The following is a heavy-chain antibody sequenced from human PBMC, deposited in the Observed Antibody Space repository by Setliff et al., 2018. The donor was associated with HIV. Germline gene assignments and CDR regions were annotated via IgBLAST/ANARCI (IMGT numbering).Heavy chain of an antibody. V-gene: IGHV5-51*01. CDR2: IYPGDSNT. Sequence: PGESLKISCKGSGYSFISYWIGWVRQMPGKGLEWMGIIYPGDSNTKYSPSSQGQVTLSVDKSISTAYLQWSSLKASDTAMYYCARLSVVTATRIYYFDYWGQGTLVTVSS. D-gene: IGHD2-21*02. CDR3: ARLSVVTATRIYYFDY. J-gene: IGHJ4*02. CDR1: GYSFISYW.